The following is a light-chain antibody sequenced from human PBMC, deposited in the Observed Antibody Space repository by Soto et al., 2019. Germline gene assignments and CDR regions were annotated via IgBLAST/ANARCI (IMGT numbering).Light chain of an antibody. CDR1: QSVRGNY. CDR2: AAS. J-gene: IGKJ5*01. CDR3: QQYGNSPAIT. Sequence: IVLTQSPGTLSLSPGERATLSCRPSQSVRGNYLAWYQQKPGQAPRLLIYAASSRATGIPDRFSGSGSGTDFTLTVSRLEPEDFAVYYCQQYGNSPAITFGQGTRLEIK. V-gene: IGKV3-20*01.